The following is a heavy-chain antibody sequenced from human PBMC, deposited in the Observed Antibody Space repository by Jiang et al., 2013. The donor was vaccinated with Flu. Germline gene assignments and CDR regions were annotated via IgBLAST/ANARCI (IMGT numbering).Heavy chain of an antibody. V-gene: IGHV1-69*01. D-gene: IGHD6-13*01. CDR1: GGTFSSYA. J-gene: IGHJ4*02. CDR2: IIPIFGTA. CDR3: ARKGQQPGDSSFADY. Sequence: SGAEVKKPGSSVKVSCKASGGTFSSYAISWVRQAPGQGLEWMGGIIPIFGTANYAQKFQGRVTITADESTSTAYMELSSLRSEDTAVYYCARKGQQPGDSSFADYWGQGTLVTVSS.